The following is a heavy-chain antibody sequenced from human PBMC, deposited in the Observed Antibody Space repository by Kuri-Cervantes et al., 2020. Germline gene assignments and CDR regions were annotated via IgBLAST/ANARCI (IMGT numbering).Heavy chain of an antibody. V-gene: IGHV3-33*01. Sequence: GESLKISCAASAFTLSNYGMHWVRQAPGKGLKWVPLIWFDGSHKDAGSVKGRFTISRDNSKNTLFLQMNSLRAEDTAVYYCTRRILKYQLLSPHMDGMDVWGQGTTVTVSS. CDR2: IWFDGSHK. J-gene: IGHJ6*02. CDR3: TRRILKYQLLSPHMDGMDV. CDR1: AFTLSNYG. D-gene: IGHD2-2*01.